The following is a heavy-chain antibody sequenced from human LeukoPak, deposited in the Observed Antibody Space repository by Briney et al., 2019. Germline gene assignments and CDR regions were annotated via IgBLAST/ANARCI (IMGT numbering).Heavy chain of an antibody. D-gene: IGHD6-13*01. J-gene: IGHJ5*01. Sequence: PSETLSLTCTVSGGSISIYYWTWIRQPPGKGREWIGYIYYSGNTNYNPSLKSRVTMSVDTSKNQFSLKLNSVTAADTAVYYCARLSTGGTPFNWFDSWGQGALVTVSS. CDR2: IYYSGNT. V-gene: IGHV4-59*08. CDR1: GGSISIYY. CDR3: ARLSTGGTPFNWFDS.